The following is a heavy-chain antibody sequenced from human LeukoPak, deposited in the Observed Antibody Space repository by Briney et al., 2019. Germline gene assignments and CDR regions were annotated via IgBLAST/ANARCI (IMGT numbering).Heavy chain of an antibody. CDR1: GFTFSSYA. V-gene: IGHV3-30-3*01. J-gene: IGHJ4*02. CDR3: ARDPIYSYGYWDY. Sequence: PGGSLRLSCAASGFTFSSYAMRWVRQAPGKGLEWVAVISYDGSNKYYADSVKGRFTISRDNSKNTPYLQMNSLRADDTAAYYCARDPIYSYGYWDYWGQGTLVTVSS. D-gene: IGHD5-18*01. CDR2: ISYDGSNK.